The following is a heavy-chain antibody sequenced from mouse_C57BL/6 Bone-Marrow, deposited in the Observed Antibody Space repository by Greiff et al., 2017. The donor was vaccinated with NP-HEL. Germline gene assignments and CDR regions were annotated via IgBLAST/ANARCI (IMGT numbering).Heavy chain of an antibody. CDR1: GYAFSSSW. CDR3: ASTYPPYFDY. Sequence: QVQLQQSGPELVKPGASVKISCKASGYAFSSSWMNWVKQRPGKGLEWIGRIYPGDGDTNYNGKFKGKATLTADKSSSTAYMQLSSLTSEDSAVYFWASTYPPYFDYWGQGTTLTVSS. J-gene: IGHJ2*01. V-gene: IGHV1-82*01. CDR2: IYPGDGDT.